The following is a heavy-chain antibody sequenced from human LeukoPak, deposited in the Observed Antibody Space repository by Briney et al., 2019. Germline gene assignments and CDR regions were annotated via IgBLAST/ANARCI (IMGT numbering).Heavy chain of an antibody. CDR1: GSTFSSYR. V-gene: IGHV3-74*01. CDR2: INSDGSST. CDR3: ARSGSYWSNWFDP. J-gene: IGHJ5*02. D-gene: IGHD1-26*01. Sequence: GGSLRLSCAASGSTFSSYRMHWVRQAPGKGLVWVSRINSDGSSTSYADSVKGRITISRDNAKNTLYLQMNSLSAEDTAVYYCARSGSYWSNWFDPWGQGTLVTVSS.